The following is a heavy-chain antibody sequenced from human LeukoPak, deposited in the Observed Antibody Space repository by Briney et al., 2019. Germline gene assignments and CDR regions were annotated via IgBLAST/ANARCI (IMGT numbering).Heavy chain of an antibody. V-gene: IGHV7-4-1*02. CDR1: GYTFTSHV. D-gene: IGHD2-2*02. CDR3: ARGCSSTSCYMVY. Sequence: GASVKVSCKASGYTFTSHVINWVRQAPGQGLEWMGWINTNTGNPTYAQGFTGRFVFSLDTSVSTAYLQISSLKAEDTAVYYCARGCSSTSCYMVYWGQGTLVTVSS. J-gene: IGHJ4*02. CDR2: INTNTGNP.